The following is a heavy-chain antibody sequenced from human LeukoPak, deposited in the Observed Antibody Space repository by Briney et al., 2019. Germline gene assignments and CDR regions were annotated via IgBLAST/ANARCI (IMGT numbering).Heavy chain of an antibody. Sequence: GGSLRLSCAASGFTFSSYSMNWVRQAPGKGLEWVSSISSSSSYIYYADSVKGRFTISRDNAKNSLYLQMNSLRSDDTAVYYCARERGIVLMVYAMDDAFDIWGQGTMVTVSS. CDR1: GFTFSSYS. V-gene: IGHV3-21*04. CDR2: ISSSSSYI. J-gene: IGHJ3*02. CDR3: ARERGIVLMVYAMDDAFDI. D-gene: IGHD2-8*01.